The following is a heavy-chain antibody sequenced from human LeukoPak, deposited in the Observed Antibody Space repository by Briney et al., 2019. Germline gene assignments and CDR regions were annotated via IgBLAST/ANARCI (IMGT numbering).Heavy chain of an antibody. D-gene: IGHD6-19*01. J-gene: IGHJ4*02. V-gene: IGHV7-4-1*02. CDR1: GYTFTTYA. CDR3: VRELAVGRDY. CDR2: INTVTGNP. Sequence: ASVKVSCKASGYTFTTYAMNWVRQAPGQGLEWMGLINTVTGNPMYGQGFTGRFVFSLDTSVNTAYLQISGLKAEDTAMYYCVRELAVGRDYWGQGTLVTVSS.